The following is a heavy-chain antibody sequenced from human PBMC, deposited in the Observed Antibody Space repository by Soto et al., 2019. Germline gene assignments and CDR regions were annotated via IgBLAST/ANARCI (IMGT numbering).Heavy chain of an antibody. V-gene: IGHV1-18*01. CDR1: GYTFTSYG. CDR3: ARAYYYDSSGYYYGGAFDI. J-gene: IGHJ3*02. CDR2: ISAYNGNT. D-gene: IGHD3-22*01. Sequence: ASVKVSCKASGYTFTSYGISWVRQAPGQGLEWMGWISAYNGNTNYAQKLQGRVPMTTDTSTSTAYMELRSLRSDDTAVYYCARAYYYDSSGYYYGGAFDIWGQGTMVTVSS.